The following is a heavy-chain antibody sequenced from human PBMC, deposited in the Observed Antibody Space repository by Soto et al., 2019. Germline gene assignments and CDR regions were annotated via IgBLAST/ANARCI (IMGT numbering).Heavy chain of an antibody. CDR3: AKPRRYCRSTNCYEPYYYYYMDV. Sequence: EVQLLESGGGLVQPGGSLRLSCAASGFTFSSYAMSWVRQAPGKGLEWVSAISGSGGSTYYADSVKGRFTISRDNSKNTLYLKMNSLRAEDTAVHYCAKPRRYCRSTNCYEPYYYYYMDVWGKGTTVTISS. CDR2: ISGSGGST. D-gene: IGHD2-2*01. V-gene: IGHV3-23*01. J-gene: IGHJ6*03. CDR1: GFTFSSYA.